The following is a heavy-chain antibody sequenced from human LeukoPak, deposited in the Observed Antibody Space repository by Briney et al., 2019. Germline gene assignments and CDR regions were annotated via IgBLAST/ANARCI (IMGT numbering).Heavy chain of an antibody. CDR3: ARIVAVAGSLDY. CDR2: INSDGSST. CDR1: GFTFSSYW. D-gene: IGHD6-19*01. V-gene: IGHV3-74*01. J-gene: IGHJ4*02. Sequence: GGSLRLSCAASGFTFSSYWMHWVRQAPGKGLVWVSRINSDGSSTSYADSVKGRFTISRDNAKNSLYLQMNSLRAEDTALYYCARIVAVAGSLDYWGQGTLVTVSS.